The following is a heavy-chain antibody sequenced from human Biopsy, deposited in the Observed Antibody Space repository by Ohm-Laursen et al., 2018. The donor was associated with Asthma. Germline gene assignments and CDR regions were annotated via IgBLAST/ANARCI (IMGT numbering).Heavy chain of an antibody. J-gene: IGHJ5*02. Sequence: VASVKVSCKASGYSFTDYHLHWVRQAPGQGLEWMGRITPESGGTTYAQKFQGRVTMTRDTSISTAYMELSRLTSDDTAVYYCARVQKSPGDRWFDPWGQRTLVTVSS. D-gene: IGHD7-27*01. V-gene: IGHV1-2*06. CDR2: ITPESGGT. CDR3: ARVQKSPGDRWFDP. CDR1: GYSFTDYH.